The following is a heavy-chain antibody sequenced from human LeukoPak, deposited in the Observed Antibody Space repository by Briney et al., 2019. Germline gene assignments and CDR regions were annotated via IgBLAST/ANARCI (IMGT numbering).Heavy chain of an antibody. CDR3: ASVVSGSYPADAFDI. D-gene: IGHD1-26*01. CDR1: GYTFTSYY. J-gene: IGHJ3*02. CDR2: INPSGGST. V-gene: IGHV1-46*03. Sequence: ASVKVSCKASGYTFTSYYMHWVRQAPGQGLEWMGIINPSGGSTSYAQKFQGRVTMTRDTSTSTVYMELSSLRSEDTAVYYCASVVSGSYPADAFDIWGQGTMVAVSS.